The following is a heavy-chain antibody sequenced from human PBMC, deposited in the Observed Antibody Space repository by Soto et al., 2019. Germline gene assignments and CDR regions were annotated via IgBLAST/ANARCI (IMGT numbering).Heavy chain of an antibody. V-gene: IGHV4-39*07. D-gene: IGHD3-10*01. CDR1: AGSISTTTYY. Sequence: TAGSISTTTYYWVLLRQPPGKGLEWIASFFIGGNTNYNPSLKSRVTTSVDTSKNQFSLKLSSVTAADTAVYYCARDLYYYGSGSANYWGQGTLVS. J-gene: IGHJ4*02. CDR3: ARDLYYYGSGSANY. CDR2: FFIGGNT.